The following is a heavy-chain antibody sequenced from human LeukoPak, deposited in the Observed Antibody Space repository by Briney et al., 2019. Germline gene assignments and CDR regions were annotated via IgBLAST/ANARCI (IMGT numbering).Heavy chain of an antibody. D-gene: IGHD3-10*01. Sequence: SVKVSCKASGGTFSSYAISWVRQAPGQGLEWMGGIIPIFGTANYAQKFQGRVTITTDESTSTAYMELSSLRSEDTAVYYCARQPNLYMVQGDHFDYWGQGTLVTVSS. CDR2: IIPIFGTA. V-gene: IGHV1-69*05. CDR3: ARQPNLYMVQGDHFDY. J-gene: IGHJ4*02. CDR1: GGTFSSYA.